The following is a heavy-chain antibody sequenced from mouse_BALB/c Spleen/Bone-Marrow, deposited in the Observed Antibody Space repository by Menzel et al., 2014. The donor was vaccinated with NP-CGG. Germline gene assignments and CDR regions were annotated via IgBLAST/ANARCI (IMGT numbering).Heavy chain of an antibody. Sequence: DVKLVESGPSLVKPSQTLSLTCSVTGDSITSGYWNWIRKFPGNKLEYMGYISYSGSTYYNPSLKSRISITQDASKNQYYLQLNSVTTEDTATYYCASLLRIYYAMDYWGQGTSVTVSS. CDR1: GDSITSGY. CDR2: ISYSGST. J-gene: IGHJ4*01. D-gene: IGHD1-1*01. CDR3: ASLLRIYYAMDY. V-gene: IGHV3-8*02.